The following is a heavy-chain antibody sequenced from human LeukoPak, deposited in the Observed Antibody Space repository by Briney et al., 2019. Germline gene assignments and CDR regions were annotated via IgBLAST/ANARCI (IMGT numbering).Heavy chain of an antibody. CDR3: ARTNPPYSGSYYFDY. J-gene: IGHJ4*02. CDR2: IYYSGST. CDR1: GGSISSSSYY. V-gene: IGHV4-61*05. D-gene: IGHD1-26*01. Sequence: PSETLSLTCTVSGGSISSSSYYWGWIRQPPGKGLEWIGYIYYSGSTNYNPSLKSRVTISVDTSKNQFSLKLSSVTAADTAVYYCARTNPPYSGSYYFDYWGQGTLVTVSS.